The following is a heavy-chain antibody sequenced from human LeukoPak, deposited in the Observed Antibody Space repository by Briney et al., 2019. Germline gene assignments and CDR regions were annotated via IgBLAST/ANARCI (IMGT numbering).Heavy chain of an antibody. CDR2: ISSSGSTI. CDR3: ARGVYYYGSGTPY. Sequence: TGGSLRLSCAASGFTFSSYEMNWVRQAPGKGLEWVSYISSSGSTIYYADSVKGRFTISRDNAKNSLYLQMNSLRAEDTAVYYCARGVYYYGSGTPYWGQGTLVTVSS. V-gene: IGHV3-48*03. D-gene: IGHD3-10*01. CDR1: GFTFSSYE. J-gene: IGHJ4*02.